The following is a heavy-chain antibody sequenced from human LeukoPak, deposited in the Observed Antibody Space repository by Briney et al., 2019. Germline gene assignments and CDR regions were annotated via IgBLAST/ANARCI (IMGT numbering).Heavy chain of an antibody. CDR2: ISYSGST. Sequence: KSSETLSLTCVVSGGSMNTYYWSWIRQPPGKGLEWIGYISYSGSTNYNPSLKSRVTISIDTSKSQFSLKLSSVTAADTAVYYCARHLDYYGSGSYEYWGQGTLVTVSS. J-gene: IGHJ4*02. CDR3: ARHLDYYGSGSYEY. V-gene: IGHV4-59*08. CDR1: GGSMNTYY. D-gene: IGHD3-10*01.